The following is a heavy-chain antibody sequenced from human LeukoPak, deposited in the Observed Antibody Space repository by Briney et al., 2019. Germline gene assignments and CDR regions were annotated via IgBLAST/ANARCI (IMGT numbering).Heavy chain of an antibody. D-gene: IGHD6-19*01. CDR2: IRSTANGYAT. CDR1: GFTFSGSA. CDR3: AKDASSGWYIFDY. Sequence: PGGSLRLSCAASGFTFSGSALHWVRQASGKGLEWVGRIRSTANGYATAYAASVKGRFTISRDDSKNTAYLQMNSLRAEDTAVYYCAKDASSGWYIFDYWGQGTLVTVSS. V-gene: IGHV3-73*01. J-gene: IGHJ4*02.